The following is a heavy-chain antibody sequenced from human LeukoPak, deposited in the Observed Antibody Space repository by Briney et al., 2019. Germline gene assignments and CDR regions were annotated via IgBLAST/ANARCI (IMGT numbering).Heavy chain of an antibody. D-gene: IGHD5-24*01. J-gene: IGHJ4*02. Sequence: GGSLRLSCAASGFTFSNYAMSWVRQAPGKGLEWVSTISNGGGSTYYADSVKGRFTISRDNSKNTLYLHMNSLRAEDTAIYYCAGWLQYHFDYWGQGTLVTVSS. CDR3: AGWLQYHFDY. V-gene: IGHV3-23*01. CDR1: GFTFSNYA. CDR2: ISNGGGST.